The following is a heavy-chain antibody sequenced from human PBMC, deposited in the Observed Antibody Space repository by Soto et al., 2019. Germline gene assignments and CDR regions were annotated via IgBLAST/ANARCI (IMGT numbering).Heavy chain of an antibody. Sequence: ASLKVSCKASGYTFTIYGISWVRQAPGQGLEWMGWISAYNGNTNYAQKLQGRVTLTTVTSTSTAYMELRSLTSDDTAVYYCARESSATPDYWGQGTLVTVSS. D-gene: IGHD5-12*01. CDR1: GYTFTIYG. J-gene: IGHJ4*02. V-gene: IGHV1-18*04. CDR3: ARESSATPDY. CDR2: ISAYNGNT.